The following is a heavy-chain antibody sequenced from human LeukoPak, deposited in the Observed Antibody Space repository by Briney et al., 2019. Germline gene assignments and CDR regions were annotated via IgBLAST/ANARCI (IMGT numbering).Heavy chain of an antibody. J-gene: IGHJ4*02. Sequence: PSETLSLTCAVYGGSFSRYYWNWIRQPPGKGLEWIGEINHSGSTNYNPSLKSRVTISVDTSKNQFSLKVKSVIAADTAVYYCARAGLVRGVPHDYWGQGTLVTVSS. CDR2: INHSGST. V-gene: IGHV4-34*01. CDR3: ARAGLVRGVPHDY. CDR1: GGSFSRYY. D-gene: IGHD3-10*01.